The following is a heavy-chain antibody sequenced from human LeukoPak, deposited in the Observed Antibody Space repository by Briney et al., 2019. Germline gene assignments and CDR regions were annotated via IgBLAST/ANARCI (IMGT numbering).Heavy chain of an antibody. CDR1: GYTFTGYY. CDR2: INPNSGGT. D-gene: IGHD3-10*01. V-gene: IGHV1-2*02. CDR3: ATESEVGKLPDY. J-gene: IGHJ4*02. Sequence: ASVKVSCKASGYTFTGYYMHWVRQAPGQGLEWMGWINPNSGGTNYAQNFQGRVTMTRDTSITTAYMELSRLTSDDTAVYYCATESEVGKLPDYWGQGTLVTVSS.